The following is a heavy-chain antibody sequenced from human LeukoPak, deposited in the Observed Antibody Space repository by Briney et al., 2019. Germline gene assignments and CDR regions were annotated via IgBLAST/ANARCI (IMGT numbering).Heavy chain of an antibody. D-gene: IGHD6-19*01. J-gene: IGHJ4*02. V-gene: IGHV4-34*01. Sequence: SETLSLTCAVYGGSFSGYYWSWIRQPPGKGLEWIGEINHSGSTNYNPSLKSRVTISVDTSKNQFSLKLSSVTAADTAVYYRARFSSGWYFDYWGQGTLVTVSS. CDR3: ARFSSGWYFDY. CDR2: INHSGST. CDR1: GGSFSGYY.